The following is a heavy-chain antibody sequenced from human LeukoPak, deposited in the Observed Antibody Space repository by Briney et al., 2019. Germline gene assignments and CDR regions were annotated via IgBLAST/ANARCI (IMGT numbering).Heavy chain of an antibody. D-gene: IGHD2-15*01. CDR2: ISSSSTSTI. V-gene: IGHV3-48*01. Sequence: GGSLRLSCAASGFTLSSYSMNWIRPAPGKGLEWLSYISSSSTSTIYYADSVKGRFTISRDNAKNSLYLQMNSLRAEDTAVYYCARDALGCSGGSSYSRPHYWGQGALVTVSS. CDR1: GFTLSSYS. CDR3: ARDALGCSGGSSYSRPHY. J-gene: IGHJ4*02.